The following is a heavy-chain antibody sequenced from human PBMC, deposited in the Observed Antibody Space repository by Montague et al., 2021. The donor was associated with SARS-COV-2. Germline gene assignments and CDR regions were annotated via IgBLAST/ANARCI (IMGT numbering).Heavy chain of an antibody. CDR3: ARTGYSSGWHSFDY. D-gene: IGHD6-19*01. V-gene: IGHV4-39*01. CDR1: GGSISSSSYY. Sequence: SETLSLTCTVSGGSISSSSYYWGWIRQPPGKGLEWIGSIYYSGSTYYNPSLKSRVTISVDTSKNQFSLKLSSVTAADTAVYYCARTGYSSGWHSFDYWGQGTLVTVSS. CDR2: IYYSGST. J-gene: IGHJ4*02.